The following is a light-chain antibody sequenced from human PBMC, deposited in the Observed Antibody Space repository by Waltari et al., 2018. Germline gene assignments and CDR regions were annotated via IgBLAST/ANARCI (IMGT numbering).Light chain of an antibody. V-gene: IGKV3-20*01. Sequence: EIVLTQSPGTLSLSPGERAPLSCRASQSVSSSYLAGYKQKPGQAPRVLIHGASNRATGIPDRFSGSGSGTDFTLTISRLEPEDFAVYYCQQYGSSPWTFGQGTKVEIK. J-gene: IGKJ1*01. CDR3: QQYGSSPWT. CDR1: QSVSSSY. CDR2: GAS.